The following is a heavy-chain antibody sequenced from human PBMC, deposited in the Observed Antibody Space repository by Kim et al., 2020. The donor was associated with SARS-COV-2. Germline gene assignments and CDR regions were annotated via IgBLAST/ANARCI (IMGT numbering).Heavy chain of an antibody. D-gene: IGHD3-10*01. CDR3: TREGGWFGELLDY. Sequence: YAASVKGRFTISRDDSKSIAYLQMNSLKTEDTAVYYCTREGGWFGELLDYWGQGTLVTVSS. J-gene: IGHJ4*02. V-gene: IGHV3-49*02.